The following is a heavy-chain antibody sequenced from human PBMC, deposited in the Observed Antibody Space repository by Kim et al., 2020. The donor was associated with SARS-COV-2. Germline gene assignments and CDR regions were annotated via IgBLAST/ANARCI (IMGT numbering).Heavy chain of an antibody. Sequence: AASVKGRFTISRDNSKNTRYLQMSSLRAEDTAVYYCVKGSSSSRYYGMDVWGQGTTVTVSS. D-gene: IGHD6-6*01. V-gene: IGHV3-64D*09. J-gene: IGHJ6*02. CDR3: VKGSSSSRYYGMDV.